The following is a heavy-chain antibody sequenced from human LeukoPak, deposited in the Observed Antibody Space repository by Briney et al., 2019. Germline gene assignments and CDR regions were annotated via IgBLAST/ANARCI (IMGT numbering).Heavy chain of an antibody. CDR1: GGTFSSYA. D-gene: IGHD6-19*01. V-gene: IGHV1-69*04. CDR2: IIPIFGIA. Sequence: GSSVKVSCKASGGTFSSYAISWVRQAPGQGLEWMGRIIPIFGIANYAQKFQGRVTITADKSTSTAYMELSSLRSEDTAVYYCARDGDQWLLHYYYYGMDVWGQGTTVTVSS. J-gene: IGHJ6*02. CDR3: ARDGDQWLLHYYYYGMDV.